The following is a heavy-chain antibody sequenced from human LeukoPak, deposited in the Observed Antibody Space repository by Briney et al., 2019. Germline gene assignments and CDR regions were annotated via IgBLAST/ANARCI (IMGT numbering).Heavy chain of an antibody. J-gene: IGHJ6*02. CDR3: ARGRWLVRTNYYYYGMDV. V-gene: IGHV1-8*01. CDR1: GYTFASYE. D-gene: IGHD6-19*01. CDR2: MNPNSGNT. Sequence: ASVKVSCKAAGYTFASYEINWVRQATGQGLEWMGWMNPNSGNTGYAQKFQGRVTMTRNTSISTAYMELSSLRSEDTAVYYCARGRWLVRTNYYYYGMDVWGQGTTVTVSS.